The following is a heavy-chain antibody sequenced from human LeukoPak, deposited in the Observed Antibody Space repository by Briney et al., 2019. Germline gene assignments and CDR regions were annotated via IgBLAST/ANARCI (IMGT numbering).Heavy chain of an antibody. J-gene: IGHJ4*02. D-gene: IGHD6-19*01. Sequence: GASVKVSCKASGYTSTSYDINWVRQATGQGLEWMGWISAYNGNTNYAQKLQGRVTMTTDTSTSTAYMELRSLRSDDTAVYYCARDTDTSMGSGWYLSSHWDYWGQGTLVTVSS. CDR2: ISAYNGNT. CDR1: GYTSTSYD. CDR3: ARDTDTSMGSGWYLSSHWDY. V-gene: IGHV1-18*01.